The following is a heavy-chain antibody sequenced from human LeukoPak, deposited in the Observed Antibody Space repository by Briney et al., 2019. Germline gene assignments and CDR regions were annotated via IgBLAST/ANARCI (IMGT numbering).Heavy chain of an antibody. CDR1: GFTFSGDW. J-gene: IGHJ4*02. D-gene: IGHD1-26*01. Sequence: GGSLRLSCAASGFTFSGDWMTWVRQAPGKGLEWVANIKQDGSEKYYVDSVKGRFTISRDNAKNSLYLQMNSLRAEDTAVYYCARYGATLSNFDYWGQGTLVTVSS. V-gene: IGHV3-7*01. CDR3: ARYGATLSNFDY. CDR2: IKQDGSEK.